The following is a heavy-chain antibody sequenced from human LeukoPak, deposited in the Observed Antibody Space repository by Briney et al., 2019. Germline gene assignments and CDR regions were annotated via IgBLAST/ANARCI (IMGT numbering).Heavy chain of an antibody. CDR2: IYHSGYT. J-gene: IGHJ4*02. V-gene: IGHV4-59*01. Sequence: SETLSLTCTISGGSISSYYWSWIRQPPGKGLEWIGYIYHSGYTNYNPSLKSRVTISVDTSKNQFSLKLSSVTAADTAVYYCARDANHGVWGQGTLVTVSS. CDR3: ARDANHGV. CDR1: GGSISSYY.